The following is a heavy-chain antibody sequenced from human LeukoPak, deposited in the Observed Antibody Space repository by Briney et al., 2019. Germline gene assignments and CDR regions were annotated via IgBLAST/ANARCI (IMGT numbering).Heavy chain of an antibody. V-gene: IGHV1-2*02. Sequence: ASVKVSCKASGYTFTCYYMHWVRQAPGQGLEWMGWINPNSGGTNYAQKFHGRGTMIRDTSISTAYMELSRLRSDDTAVYYCAIVVVVPAAIGWFDPWGQGTLVTVSS. D-gene: IGHD2-2*01. CDR2: INPNSGGT. CDR1: GYTFTCYY. J-gene: IGHJ5*02. CDR3: AIVVVVPAAIGWFDP.